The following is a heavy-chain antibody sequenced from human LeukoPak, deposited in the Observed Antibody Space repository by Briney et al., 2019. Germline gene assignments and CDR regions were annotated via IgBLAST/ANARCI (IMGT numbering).Heavy chain of an antibody. CDR1: GLTFSSYS. Sequence: GGSLRLSCAASGLTFSSYSMNWVRQAPGKGLEWVSYISSSSSTIYYADSVKGRFTISRDNAKNSLYLQMNSLRADYTAVYYCARDSPVLPMVRGVTPFDYWGQGTLVTVSS. V-gene: IGHV3-48*01. J-gene: IGHJ4*02. CDR2: ISSSSSTI. CDR3: ARDSPVLPMVRGVTPFDY. D-gene: IGHD3-10*01.